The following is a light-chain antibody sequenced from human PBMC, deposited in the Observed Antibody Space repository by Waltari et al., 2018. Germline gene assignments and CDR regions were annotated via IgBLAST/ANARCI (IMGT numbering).Light chain of an antibody. Sequence: SYELTQPPSVSVSPGQTAIITCSGAQLGNKYVSWYQQKPGQSPVLIIYQDTNRPSGIAERLSGSNSGNRATLTISGTQVMDEGDYYCQAWDTISAGLGGGTKLTVL. CDR3: QAWDTISAG. CDR2: QDT. J-gene: IGLJ2*01. CDR1: QLGNKY. V-gene: IGLV3-1*01.